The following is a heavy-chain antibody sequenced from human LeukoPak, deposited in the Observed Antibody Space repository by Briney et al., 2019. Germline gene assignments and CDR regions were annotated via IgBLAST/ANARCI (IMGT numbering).Heavy chain of an antibody. D-gene: IGHD6-19*01. V-gene: IGHV3-74*01. CDR1: GFTFSSYW. CDR3: ARDPRFRCSGCPSPLGCDY. Sequence: PGGSLRLSCAASGFTFSSYWMHWVRQAPGKGLVWVSRINSDGSSTSYADSVKGRFTISRDNAKNTLYLQMNSLRAEDTAVYYCARDPRFRCSGCPSPLGCDYWGQGTLVTVSS. CDR2: INSDGSST. J-gene: IGHJ4*02.